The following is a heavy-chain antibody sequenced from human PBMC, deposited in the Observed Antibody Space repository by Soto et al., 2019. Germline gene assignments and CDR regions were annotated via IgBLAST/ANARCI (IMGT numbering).Heavy chain of an antibody. CDR1: GFTFSSYS. D-gene: IGHD3-10*01. V-gene: IGHV3-21*01. CDR2: ISSSSSYI. CDR3: ATDYGSGSYYKAQGWFDP. J-gene: IGHJ5*02. Sequence: EVQLVESGGGLVKPGGSLRLSCAASGFTFSSYSMNWVRQAPGQGLEWVSSISSSSSYIYYADSVKGRFTISRDNAKNSLYLQMNSRRAEDTSVYYCATDYGSGSYYKAQGWFDPWGQGTRVTVSS.